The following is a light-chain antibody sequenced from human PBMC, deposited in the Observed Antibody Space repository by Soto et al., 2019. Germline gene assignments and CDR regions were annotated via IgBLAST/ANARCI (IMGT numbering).Light chain of an antibody. J-gene: IGLJ2*01. V-gene: IGLV2-8*01. CDR1: SSDVGAYSY. CDR3: SSYTGSNNFVV. Sequence: QSVLTQPPSASGSPGQSVTISCTGTSSDVGAYSYVSWYQQHPGKAPKLMIYEVSKRPSGVPDRFSGSKSGNTASLTVSGLQAEYEAAYYCSSYTGSNNFVVFGGGTKLTVL. CDR2: EVS.